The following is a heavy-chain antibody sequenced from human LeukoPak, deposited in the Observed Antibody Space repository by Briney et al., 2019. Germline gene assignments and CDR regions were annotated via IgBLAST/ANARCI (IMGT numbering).Heavy chain of an antibody. D-gene: IGHD6-6*01. CDR2: ISGSGGST. Sequence: TGGSLRLSCAASGFTFSSYAMSWVRQAPGKGLEWVSAISGSGGSTYYADSVKGRFTISRDNSKNTLYLQMNSLRAEDTAVYYCAKHSSSPYYYYGMDVWGQGTTVTVSS. V-gene: IGHV3-23*01. CDR3: AKHSSSPYYYYGMDV. J-gene: IGHJ6*02. CDR1: GFTFSSYA.